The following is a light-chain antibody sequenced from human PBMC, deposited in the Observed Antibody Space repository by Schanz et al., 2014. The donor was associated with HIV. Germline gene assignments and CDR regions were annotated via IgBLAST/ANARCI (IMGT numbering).Light chain of an antibody. CDR3: AAWDDSLNGVL. V-gene: IGLV1-47*01. CDR2: RNN. CDR1: SSNIGAGYD. J-gene: IGLJ2*01. Sequence: QSVLTQPPSVSGAPGQRVTISCAGTSSNIGAGYDVHWYQQLPRTAPKLLIYRNNQRPSGVPDRFSGSKSGTSASLAISGLRSEDEADYYCAAWDDSLNGVLFGGGTKVTVL.